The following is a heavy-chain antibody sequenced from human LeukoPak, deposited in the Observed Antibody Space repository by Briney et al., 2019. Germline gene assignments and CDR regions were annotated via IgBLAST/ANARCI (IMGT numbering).Heavy chain of an antibody. CDR2: INHSGTT. CDR3: AREPHYDILTGLPGLYGMDV. J-gene: IGHJ6*02. V-gene: IGHV4-34*01. D-gene: IGHD3-9*01. Sequence: TASETLSLTCAVYGGSFSGYYWSWIRQPPGKGLEWIGEINHSGTTNYNPSLKSRVTISVDTSKNQFSLKLSSVTAADTAVYYCAREPHYDILTGLPGLYGMDVWGQGTTVTVSS. CDR1: GGSFSGYY.